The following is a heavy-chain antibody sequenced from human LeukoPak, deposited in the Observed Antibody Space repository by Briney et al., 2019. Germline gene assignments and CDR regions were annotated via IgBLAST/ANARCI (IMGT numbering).Heavy chain of an antibody. CDR3: ARRSETYSFDY. D-gene: IGHD3-3*01. V-gene: IGHV6-1*01. Sequence: PSQTLSLTCAISGDSVSSNSAAWNWIRPSPSRGLVWLGRTYYRSQWYNDYAVSVKGRITINADTSKNQFSLQLNSVTPEDTAVYYCARRSETYSFDYWGQGTLVTVSS. CDR2: TYYRSQWYN. J-gene: IGHJ4*02. CDR1: GDSVSSNSAA.